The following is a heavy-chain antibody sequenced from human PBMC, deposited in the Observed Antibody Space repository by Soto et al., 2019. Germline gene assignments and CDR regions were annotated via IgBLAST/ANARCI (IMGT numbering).Heavy chain of an antibody. Sequence: GASVKVSCKASGYTFTSYGIRWVRQAPGQGLEWMGWINACNGNTKYSQKFQGRVTITTDTSASTAYMELSSLRSEDTAVYYCARGITLPTPLDYWGQGTLVTVSS. D-gene: IGHD1-20*01. CDR2: INACNGNT. CDR1: GYTFTSYG. CDR3: ARGITLPTPLDY. V-gene: IGHV1-18*01. J-gene: IGHJ4*02.